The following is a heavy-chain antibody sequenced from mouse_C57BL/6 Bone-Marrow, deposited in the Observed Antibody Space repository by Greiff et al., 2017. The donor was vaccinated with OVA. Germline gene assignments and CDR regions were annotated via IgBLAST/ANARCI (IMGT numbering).Heavy chain of an antibody. Sequence: VQLVESGPELVKPGASVKLSCKASGYTFTSYYINLVKQRPGQGLEWIGWIYPRDGSTKYNEKFKGKATLTVDTSSSTAYMELHSLTSEDSAVYFCALRYFDYWGQGTTLTVSS. J-gene: IGHJ2*01. D-gene: IGHD1-1*01. CDR1: GYTFTSYY. CDR2: IYPRDGST. V-gene: IGHV1-85*01. CDR3: ALRYFDY.